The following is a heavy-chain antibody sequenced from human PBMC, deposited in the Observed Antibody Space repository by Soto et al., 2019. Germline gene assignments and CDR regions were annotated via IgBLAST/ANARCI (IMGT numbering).Heavy chain of an antibody. CDR2: VSGSGDRI. J-gene: IGHJ4*02. D-gene: IGHD6-13*01. V-gene: IGHV3-23*01. CDR3: AKDLGSSWYDPFDD. CDR1: GFTFNNYA. Sequence: EVQLLESGGGLVQPGGSLRLSCAASGFTFNNYAMSWVRQAPGKGLEWVSTVSGSGDRIYYVDSVKGRFTISRDNSKNTMSLQMDTLRDEDTAVYFCAKDLGSSWYDPFDDWGQGTLVTVSS.